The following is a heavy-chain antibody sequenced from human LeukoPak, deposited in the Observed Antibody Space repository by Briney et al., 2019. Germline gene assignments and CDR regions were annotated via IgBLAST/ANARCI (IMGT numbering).Heavy chain of an antibody. CDR1: GGSISTYY. CDR3: ARDRFAGTIDY. CDR2: VYYSGST. V-gene: IGHV4-59*01. D-gene: IGHD3-10*01. Sequence: SETLSLTCTVSGGSISTYYWSWIRQPPGKGLEWIGYVYYSGSTNYNPSLKSRVTISVDTSNNHFSLKLNSVTAADTAVYYCARDRFAGTIDYWGPGTLVTVSS. J-gene: IGHJ4*02.